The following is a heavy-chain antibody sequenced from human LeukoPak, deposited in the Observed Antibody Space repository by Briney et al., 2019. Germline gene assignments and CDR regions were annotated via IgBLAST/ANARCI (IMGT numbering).Heavy chain of an antibody. CDR1: GGSFSGYY. CDR3: ARLSIYYFDY. Sequence: SETLSLTCAVYGGSFSGYYWSWIRQPPGKGLEWIGEINHSGSTNYNPSLKSRVTISVDTSKNQFSLNLTSVTAADTAVYFCARLSIYYFDYWGQGTLVTVSS. J-gene: IGHJ4*02. D-gene: IGHD2/OR15-2a*01. V-gene: IGHV4-34*01. CDR2: INHSGST.